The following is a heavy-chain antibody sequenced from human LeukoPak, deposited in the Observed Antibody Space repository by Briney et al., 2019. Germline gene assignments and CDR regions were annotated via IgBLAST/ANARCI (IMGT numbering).Heavy chain of an antibody. V-gene: IGHV3-9*01. D-gene: IGHD6-19*01. CDR1: GFTFDDYA. Sequence: GGSLRLSCAASGFTFDDYAMHWVRQAPGKGLEWVSGISWNSGSIGYADSVKGRFTISRDNAKNTLYLQMNSLRAEDTAVYYCAKSVGSGWSHAEYFQHWGQGTLVTVSS. CDR2: ISWNSGSI. CDR3: AKSVGSGWSHAEYFQH. J-gene: IGHJ1*01.